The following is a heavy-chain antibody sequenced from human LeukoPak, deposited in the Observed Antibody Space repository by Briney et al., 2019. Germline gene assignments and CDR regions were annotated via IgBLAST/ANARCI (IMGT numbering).Heavy chain of an antibody. CDR3: ARHLLVPRRSKYNWFDP. CDR1: GGSFSGYY. Sequence: SETLSLTCAVYGGSFSGYYWSWIRQPPGKGLEWIGSICYSGSTYYNPSLKSRVTISVDTSKNQFSLKLSSVTAADTAVYYCARHLLVPRRSKYNWFDPWGQGTLVTVSS. CDR2: ICYSGST. J-gene: IGHJ5*02. D-gene: IGHD2-8*01. V-gene: IGHV4-34*01.